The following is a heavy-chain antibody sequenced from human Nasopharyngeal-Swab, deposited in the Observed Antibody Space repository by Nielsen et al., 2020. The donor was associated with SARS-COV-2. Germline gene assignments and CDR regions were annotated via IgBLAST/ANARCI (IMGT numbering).Heavy chain of an antibody. D-gene: IGHD6-13*01. CDR2: IGWNSGSI. CDR3: AKVGAAAEDYFDY. Sequence: GGSLRLSCAASGFTFDDYAMHWVRQAPGKGLEWVSGIGWNSGSIGYADSVKGRFTISRDNAKNSLYLQMNSLRAEDTALYYCAKVGAAAEDYFDYWGQGTLVTVSS. CDR1: GFTFDDYA. J-gene: IGHJ4*02. V-gene: IGHV3-9*01.